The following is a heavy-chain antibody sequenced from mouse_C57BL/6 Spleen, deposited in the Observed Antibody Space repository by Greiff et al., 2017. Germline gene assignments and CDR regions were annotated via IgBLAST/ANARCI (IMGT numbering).Heavy chain of an antibody. Sequence: QVQLQQSGAELARPGASVKLSCKASGYTFTSYGISWVKQRTGQGLEWIGEIYPRSGNTYYNEKFKGKATLTADKSSSTAYMELRSLTSEDSAVYFCATYYGQLSWGFAYWGQGTLVTVSA. J-gene: IGHJ3*01. CDR2: IYPRSGNT. V-gene: IGHV1-81*01. CDR1: GYTFTSYG. D-gene: IGHD1-1*01. CDR3: ATYYGQLSWGFAY.